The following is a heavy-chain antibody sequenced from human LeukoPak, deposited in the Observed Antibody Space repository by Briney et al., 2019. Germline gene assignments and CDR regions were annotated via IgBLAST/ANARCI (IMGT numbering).Heavy chain of an antibody. V-gene: IGHV4-61*08. J-gene: IGHJ5*02. CDR3: ASGVVVAATASFDP. CDR2: IYYSGST. Sequence: SETLSLTCTVSGGSVSSGGYYWSWIRQPPGKGLEWIGYIYYSGSTNYNPSLKSRVTISVDTSKNQFSLKLSSVTAADTAVYYCASGVVVAATASFDPWGQGTLVTVSS. D-gene: IGHD2-15*01. CDR1: GGSVSSGGYY.